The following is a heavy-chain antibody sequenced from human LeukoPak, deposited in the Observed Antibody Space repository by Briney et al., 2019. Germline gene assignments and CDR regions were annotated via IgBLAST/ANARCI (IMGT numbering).Heavy chain of an antibody. CDR1: GFTFSSYA. J-gene: IGHJ5*02. CDR2: ISGSGGST. Sequence: GGSLRLSCAASGFTFSSYAMSWVRQAPGKGLEWVSAISGSGGSTYYADSVKGRFTISRDNSKNTLYLQMNSLRAEDTAVYYCARPRTTTVTASAWFDPWGQGTLVTVSS. V-gene: IGHV3-23*01. D-gene: IGHD4-11*01. CDR3: ARPRTTTVTASAWFDP.